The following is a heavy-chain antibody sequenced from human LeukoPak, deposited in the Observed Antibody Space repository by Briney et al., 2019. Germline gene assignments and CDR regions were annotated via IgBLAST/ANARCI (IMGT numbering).Heavy chain of an antibody. V-gene: IGHV3-23*01. CDR1: GFTFSSYA. CDR3: AKVCWADCGGDCYPDV. CDR2: ISGSGGST. J-gene: IGHJ6*02. D-gene: IGHD2-21*02. Sequence: GGSLRLSCAASGFTFSSYAMSWVRQAPGKGLEWVSAISGSGGSTYYADSVKGRFTISRDNSMNTLYLQMNSLRAEDTAVYYCAKVCWADCGGDCYPDVWGQGTTVTVSS.